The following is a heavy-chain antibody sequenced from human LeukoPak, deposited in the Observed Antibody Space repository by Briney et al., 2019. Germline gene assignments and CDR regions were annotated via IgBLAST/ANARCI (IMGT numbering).Heavy chain of an antibody. CDR3: ARGDDSSGCSTFDI. D-gene: IGHD3-22*01. Sequence: GSLRLSCAASGFTVSSNYMSWIRQPPGKGLEWIGEINHSGSTNYNPSLKSRVTISVDTSKNQFSLKLSSVTAADTAVYYCARGDDSSGCSTFDIWGQGTMVTVSS. J-gene: IGHJ3*02. V-gene: IGHV4-34*01. CDR1: GFTVSSNY. CDR2: INHSGST.